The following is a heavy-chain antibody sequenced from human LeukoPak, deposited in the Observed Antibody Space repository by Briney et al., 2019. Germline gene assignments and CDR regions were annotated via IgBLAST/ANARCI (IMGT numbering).Heavy chain of an antibody. V-gene: IGHV3-33*01. CDR1: GFTFSSYG. CDR2: IWYDGSNK. CDR3: ARDHGSGSYFSHCDY. J-gene: IGHJ4*02. D-gene: IGHD3-10*01. Sequence: GRSLRLSCAASGFTFSSYGMHWVRQAPDKGLEWVAVIWYDGSNKYYADSVKGRFTISRDNSKNTLYLQMNSLRAEDTAAYYCARDHGSGSYFSHCDYWGQGTLVTVSS.